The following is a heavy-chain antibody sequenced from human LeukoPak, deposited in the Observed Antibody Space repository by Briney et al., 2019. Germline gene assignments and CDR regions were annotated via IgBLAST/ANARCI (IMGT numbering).Heavy chain of an antibody. D-gene: IGHD1-1*01. Sequence: SEALSLTCTVSGVSVRSDSNYWSWIRQPPGKGLEWIGYISYSGNTDYSPSLKSRVTMSLGTSKNELSLKLDSVTAADTAVYYCARGYRNNWRFDYWGQGTLVTVSS. CDR2: ISYSGNT. CDR1: GVSVRSDSNY. V-gene: IGHV4-61*01. CDR3: ARGYRNNWRFDY. J-gene: IGHJ4*02.